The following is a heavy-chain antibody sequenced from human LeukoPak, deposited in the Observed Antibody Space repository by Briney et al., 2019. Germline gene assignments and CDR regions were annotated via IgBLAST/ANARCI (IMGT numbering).Heavy chain of an antibody. J-gene: IGHJ6*03. CDR3: ARAEMVRGSYYYYYMDV. CDR2: IYTSGST. CDR1: GGSISSYY. Sequence: PSETLSLTCTVSGGSISSYYWSWIRQPAGKGLEWIGRIYTSGSTNYNPSLKSRVTMSVDTSKNQFSLKLSSVTAADTAVYYCARAEMVRGSYYYYYMDVWGKGTTVTVSS. V-gene: IGHV4-4*07. D-gene: IGHD3-10*01.